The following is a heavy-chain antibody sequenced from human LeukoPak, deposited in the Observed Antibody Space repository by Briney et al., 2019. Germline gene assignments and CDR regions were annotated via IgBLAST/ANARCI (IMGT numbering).Heavy chain of an antibody. CDR1: GGSISSSSYY. Sequence: SETLSLTCTVSGGSISSSSYYWGWIRQPPGKGLEWIGSIYYSGSTYYNPSLKSRVTISVDTSKNQFSLKLTSATAADTAVYYCARQAGFNLDYWGQGTLVIVSS. V-gene: IGHV4-39*01. D-gene: IGHD1-14*01. CDR3: ARQAGFNLDY. J-gene: IGHJ4*02. CDR2: IYYSGST.